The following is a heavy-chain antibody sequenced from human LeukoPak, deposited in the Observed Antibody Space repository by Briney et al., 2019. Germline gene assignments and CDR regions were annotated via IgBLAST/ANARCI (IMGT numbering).Heavy chain of an antibody. CDR3: AIAAVGRYFDY. Sequence: SETLSLTCAVYGGSFSGYYWSWIRQPPGKGLEWIGEINHSGSTNYNPSLKSRVTISVDTSKNQSSLKLSSVTAADTAVYYCAIAAVGRYFDYWGRGTLVTVSS. D-gene: IGHD6-13*01. J-gene: IGHJ4*02. CDR2: INHSGST. V-gene: IGHV4-34*01. CDR1: GGSFSGYY.